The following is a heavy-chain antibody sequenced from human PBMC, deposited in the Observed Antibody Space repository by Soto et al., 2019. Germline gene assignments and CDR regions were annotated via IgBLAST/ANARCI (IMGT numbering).Heavy chain of an antibody. V-gene: IGHV4-31*03. CDR2: IYYSGST. J-gene: IGHJ3*02. Sequence: QVQLQESGPGLVKPSQTLSLTCTVSGGSISSGDYYWSWIRQHPGKGLEWIGYIYYSGSTYYNPSLKSRVSISVDTSKNQCSLKLSSVTAADTAVYYCASHDIVTGRNAFDIWGQGTMVTVSS. CDR3: ASHDIVTGRNAFDI. D-gene: IGHD3-9*01. CDR1: GGSISSGDYY.